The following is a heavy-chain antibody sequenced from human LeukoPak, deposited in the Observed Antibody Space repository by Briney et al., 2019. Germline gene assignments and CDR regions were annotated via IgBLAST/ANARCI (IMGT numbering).Heavy chain of an antibody. CDR3: ASWGENWFDP. CDR1: GGSISSSNYY. CDR2: ISHTGST. D-gene: IGHD7-27*01. Sequence: SETLSLTCTVSGGSISSSNYYWGWIRQSPGMGLDWIGSISHTGSTYHNPSLKSRVTISVDTSKNQFSLRLTSVTAADTAVYYCASWGENWFDPWGQGTLVTVSS. J-gene: IGHJ5*02. V-gene: IGHV4-39*01.